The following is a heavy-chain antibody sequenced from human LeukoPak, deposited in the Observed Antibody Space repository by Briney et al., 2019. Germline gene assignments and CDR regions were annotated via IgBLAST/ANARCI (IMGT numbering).Heavy chain of an antibody. Sequence: PSETLSLTCTVSGGSISSYYWSWIRQPPGKGLEWIGYIYYSGSTNYNPSLKSRVTISVDTSKNQFSLKLSSVTAADTAVYYCARWFTMVRGVRSNWFDPWGQGTLVTVSS. J-gene: IGHJ5*02. D-gene: IGHD3-10*01. CDR1: GGSISSYY. CDR2: IYYSGST. CDR3: ARWFTMVRGVRSNWFDP. V-gene: IGHV4-59*01.